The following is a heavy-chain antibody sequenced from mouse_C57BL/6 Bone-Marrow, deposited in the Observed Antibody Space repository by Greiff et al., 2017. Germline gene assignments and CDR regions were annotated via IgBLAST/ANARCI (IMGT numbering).Heavy chain of an antibody. J-gene: IGHJ2*01. CDR3: ARDGNGY. CDR2: IYPGSGNT. D-gene: IGHD2-1*01. Sequence: VQLQQSGAELVRPGASVKLSCKASGYTFTDYYINWVKQRPGQGLEWIARIYPGSGNTYYNEKFKGKATLTAEKSSSTAYMQLSSLTSEDSAVYFCARDGNGYWGQGTTLTVSS. V-gene: IGHV1-76*01. CDR1: GYTFTDYY.